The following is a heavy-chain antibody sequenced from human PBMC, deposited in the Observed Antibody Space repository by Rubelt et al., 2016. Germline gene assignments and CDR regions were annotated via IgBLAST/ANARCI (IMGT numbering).Heavy chain of an antibody. CDR2: INHSGST. J-gene: IGHJ5*02. Sequence: QVQLQQWGAGLLKPSETLSLTCAVYGGSFSGYYWSWIRQPPGKGLEWIGEINHSGSTNYNPSLKSRVTISVDTSKNQFSLKLSSVTAADTAVYYCARESIAAAGNWFDPWGQGTLVTVSS. CDR1: GGSFSGYY. D-gene: IGHD6-13*01. CDR3: ARESIAAAGNWFDP. V-gene: IGHV4-34*01.